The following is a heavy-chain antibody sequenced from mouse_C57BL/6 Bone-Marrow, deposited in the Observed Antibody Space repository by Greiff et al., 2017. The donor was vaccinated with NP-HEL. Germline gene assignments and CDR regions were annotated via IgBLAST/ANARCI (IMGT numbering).Heavy chain of an antibody. CDR2: INPYNGGT. Sequence: EVQLHQSGPVLVKPGASVKMSCKASGYTFTDYYMNWVKQSHGKSLEWIGVINPYNGGTSYNQKFKGKATLTVDKSSSTAYMELNSLTSEDSAVYYCARPLLLRGYFDVWGTGTTVTVSS. D-gene: IGHD1-1*01. J-gene: IGHJ1*03. CDR1: GYTFTDYY. V-gene: IGHV1-19*01. CDR3: ARPLLLRGYFDV.